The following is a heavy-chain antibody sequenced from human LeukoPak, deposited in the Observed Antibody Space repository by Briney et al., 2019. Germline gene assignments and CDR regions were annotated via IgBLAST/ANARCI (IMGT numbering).Heavy chain of an antibody. V-gene: IGHV1-2*04. D-gene: IGHD2-8*01. J-gene: IGHJ3*02. CDR2: INPNSGGT. Sequence: GASVKVSCKASGYTFTDHYIHWVRQAPGQGLEWRGWINPNSGGTNYAQKFRGWVTVTRDTSISTAYMEVSRLTSDDTAVYYCVRGFYCRNGSCYPDAFDIWGRGTMVTASS. CDR3: VRGFYCRNGSCYPDAFDI. CDR1: GYTFTDHY.